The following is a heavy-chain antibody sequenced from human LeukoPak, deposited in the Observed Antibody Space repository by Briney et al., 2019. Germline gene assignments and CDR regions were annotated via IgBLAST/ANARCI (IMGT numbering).Heavy chain of an antibody. D-gene: IGHD3-10*01. Sequence: GESLRLSCAASGFTFNIHDMYWVRQAPGKGLEWISHISGSGTTIYYADSVRGRFTVSRDNTKNSLHLQMNSLGAEDTALYYCAANSYGQGHHYWGQGTLVTVST. CDR2: ISGSGTTI. J-gene: IGHJ4*02. CDR1: GFTFNIHD. V-gene: IGHV3-48*03. CDR3: AANSYGQGHHY.